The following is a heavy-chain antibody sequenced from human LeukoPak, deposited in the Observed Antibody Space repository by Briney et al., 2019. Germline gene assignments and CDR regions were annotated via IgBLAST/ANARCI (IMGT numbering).Heavy chain of an antibody. V-gene: IGHV1-18*01. J-gene: IGHJ5*02. Sequence: ASVKVSCKASGYTFTSYGISWVRQAPGQGLEWMGWISAYNGNTNYAQKFQGRVTITADESTSTAYMELSSLRSEDTAVYYCARRVPAAIMVEKLTYNWFDPWGQGTLVTVSS. CDR2: ISAYNGNT. CDR3: ARRVPAAIMVEKLTYNWFDP. D-gene: IGHD2-2*02. CDR1: GYTFTSYG.